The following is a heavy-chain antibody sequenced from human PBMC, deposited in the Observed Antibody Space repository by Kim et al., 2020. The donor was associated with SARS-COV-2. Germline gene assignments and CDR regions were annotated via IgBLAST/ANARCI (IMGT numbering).Heavy chain of an antibody. D-gene: IGHD2-15*01. V-gene: IGHV3-30*07. CDR3: ARGGYCSGGSCYSGAFDI. Sequence: KGRFTIASDNSKNTLYLQMNSLRAEDTAVYYCARGGYCSGGSCYSGAFDIWGQGTMVTVSS. J-gene: IGHJ3*02.